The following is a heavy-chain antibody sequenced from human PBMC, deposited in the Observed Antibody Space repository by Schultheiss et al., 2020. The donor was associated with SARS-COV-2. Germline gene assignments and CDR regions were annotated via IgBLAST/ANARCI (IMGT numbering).Heavy chain of an antibody. V-gene: IGHV4-4*02. CDR2: IYYSGST. D-gene: IGHD3-9*01. CDR1: GGSISSSNW. CDR3: ARGPHEFLRYFDWLYFDY. J-gene: IGHJ4*02. Sequence: SETLSLTCAVSGGSISSSNWWSWVRQPPGKGLEWIGSIYYSGSTYYNPSLKSRVTISVDTSKNQFSLKLSSVTAADTAVYYCARGPHEFLRYFDWLYFDYWGQGTLVTVSS.